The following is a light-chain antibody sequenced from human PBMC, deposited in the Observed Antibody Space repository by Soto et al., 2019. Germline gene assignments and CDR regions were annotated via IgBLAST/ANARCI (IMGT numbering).Light chain of an antibody. CDR2: GAS. CDR3: QQYGSSPRT. V-gene: IGKV3-20*01. CDR1: QTVDSNF. J-gene: IGKJ1*01. Sequence: EIVLTQSPATLSLSPGERATLSCRASQTVDSNFLAWYQQKPGQAPRLLIYGASSRATGIPDRFTGSGAGTDFTLTIGRLEPEDFAVYYCQQYGSSPRTFGQGTKVDIK.